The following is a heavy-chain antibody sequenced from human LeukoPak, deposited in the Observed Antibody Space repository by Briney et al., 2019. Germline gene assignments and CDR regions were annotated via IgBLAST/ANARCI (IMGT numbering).Heavy chain of an antibody. CDR2: IYYSGST. CDR3: ARGTYYDFWSGYTPFDY. D-gene: IGHD3-3*01. Sequence: PSETLSLTCTVSGGSISSGDYYWSWIRQPPGKGLEWIGYIYYSGSTYYNPSLKSRVTISVDTYKNQFSLKLSSVTAEDTAVYYCARGTYYDFWSGYTPFDYWGQGTLVTVSS. V-gene: IGHV4-30-4*01. J-gene: IGHJ4*02. CDR1: GGSISSGDYY.